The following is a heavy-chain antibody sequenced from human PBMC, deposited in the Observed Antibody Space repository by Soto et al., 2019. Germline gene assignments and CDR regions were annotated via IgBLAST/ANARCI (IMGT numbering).Heavy chain of an antibody. CDR3: ARDPLNGSGYFDY. V-gene: IGHV3-30-3*01. CDR1: GFTFSSYA. Sequence: GGSLSLSCAASGFTFSSYAMHWVRQAPGKGLEWVAVISYDGSNKYYADSVKGRFTISRDNSKNTLYLQMNSLRAEDTAVYYCARDPLNGSGYFDYWGQGTLVTVSS. D-gene: IGHD3-22*01. J-gene: IGHJ4*02. CDR2: ISYDGSNK.